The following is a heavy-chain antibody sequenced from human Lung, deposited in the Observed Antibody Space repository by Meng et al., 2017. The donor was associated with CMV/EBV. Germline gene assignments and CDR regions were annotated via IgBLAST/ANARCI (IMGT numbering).Heavy chain of an antibody. V-gene: IGHV3-21*01. CDR3: ARDVSPRSSAYFAIYYFYALDG. CDR1: GFTFSSYS. CDR2: ISNSGAYI. D-gene: IGHD2-21*01. Sequence: SCAASGFTFSSYSMNWVRQAPGKGLEWVSSISNSGAYIYYADSVKGRFTISRDNAQNSLFLHMNSLRAEDSAVYYCARDVSPRSSAYFAIYYFYALDGXGQGXTVTVS. J-gene: IGHJ6*02.